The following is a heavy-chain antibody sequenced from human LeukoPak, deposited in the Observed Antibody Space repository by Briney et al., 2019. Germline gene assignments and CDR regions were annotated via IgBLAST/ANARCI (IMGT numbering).Heavy chain of an antibody. CDR2: FDPEDGET. J-gene: IGHJ4*02. CDR1: GYTLTELS. CDR3: VSRGARANPLDY. V-gene: IGHV1-24*01. Sequence: VASVKVSCKVSGYTLTELSMHWVRQAPGKGLEWMGGFDPEDGETIYAQKFQGRVTMTEDTSTDTAYIELSRLRSDDTAVYYCVSRGARANPLDYWGQGTLVTVSS. D-gene: IGHD4-17*01.